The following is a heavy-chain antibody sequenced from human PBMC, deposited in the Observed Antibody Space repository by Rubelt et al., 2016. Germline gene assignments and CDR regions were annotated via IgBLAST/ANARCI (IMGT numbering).Heavy chain of an antibody. CDR3: AKIFGYCSGSSCYRWIDP. D-gene: IGHD2-2*03. CDR1: GGSFSGHY. Sequence: QVQLQESGPGLLKPSETLSLTCAVNGGSFSGHYWTWIRQPPGKGLEWIGEISHSGSTNFNPSLKSRLTISVDTSKKQFSLDLTSVTSADTAVYYCAKIFGYCSGSSCYRWIDPWGQGTLVTVSS. J-gene: IGHJ5*02. V-gene: IGHV4-34*01. CDR2: ISHSGST.